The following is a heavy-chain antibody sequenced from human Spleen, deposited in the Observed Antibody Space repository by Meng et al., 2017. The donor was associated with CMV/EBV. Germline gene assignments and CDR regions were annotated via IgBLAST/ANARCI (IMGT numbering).Heavy chain of an antibody. CDR2: IYHGGRN. V-gene: IGHV4-31*02. D-gene: IGHD3-10*01. CDR3: ARAPMLWFGELVWFDP. CDR1: DSISSGGSY. J-gene: IGHJ5*02. Sequence: DSISSGGSYWSWIRQPPGKDLEWIGYIYHGGRNCSNPTLNSRVTISVDTSKNQFSLKLSSVTAADTAVYYCARAPMLWFGELVWFDPWGQGTLVTVSS.